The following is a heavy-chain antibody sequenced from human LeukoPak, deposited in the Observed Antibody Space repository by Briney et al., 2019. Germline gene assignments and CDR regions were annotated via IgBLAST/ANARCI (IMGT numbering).Heavy chain of an antibody. CDR3: AKDQRPGYMDV. J-gene: IGHJ6*03. V-gene: IGHV3-23*01. CDR2: IFPSGGEI. Sequence: GGSLRLSCAASGFTFSTFAMIWVRQPPGKGLEWVSSIFPSGGEIHYADSVKGRFTISRDNSKNTLYLQMNSLRAEDTAVYYCAKDQRPGYMDVWGKGTTVTISS. CDR1: GFTFSTFA. D-gene: IGHD6-25*01.